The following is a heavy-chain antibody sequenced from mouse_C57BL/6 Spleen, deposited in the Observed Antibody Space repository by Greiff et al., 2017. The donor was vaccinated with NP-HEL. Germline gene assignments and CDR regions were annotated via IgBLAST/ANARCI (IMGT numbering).Heavy chain of an antibody. Sequence: VQLQQSGPELVKPGASVKISCKASGYAFSSSWMNWVKQRPGKGLEWIGRIYPGDGDTNYNGKFKGKATLTADKSSSTAYMQLSSLTSEDSAVYFCARIPTTVVPYYYAMDYWGQGTSVTVAS. V-gene: IGHV1-82*01. D-gene: IGHD1-1*01. CDR3: ARIPTTVVPYYYAMDY. CDR2: IYPGDGDT. CDR1: GYAFSSSW. J-gene: IGHJ4*01.